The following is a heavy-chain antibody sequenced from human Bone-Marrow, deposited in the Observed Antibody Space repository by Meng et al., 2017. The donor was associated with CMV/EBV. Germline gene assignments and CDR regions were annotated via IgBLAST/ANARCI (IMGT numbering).Heavy chain of an antibody. Sequence: GESLKISCAASGFTVSSKYMTWVRQTPGKGLEWVSVIYRDGSTYYADSVKGRFTISRDNSKNTLNLQMNSLRAEDTAVYYCARRIDDRIVVVPGSYGMDVWGQGTTVTVSS. D-gene: IGHD2-2*01. CDR1: GFTVSSKY. CDR2: IYRDGST. CDR3: ARRIDDRIVVVPGSYGMDV. V-gene: IGHV3-53*01. J-gene: IGHJ6*02.